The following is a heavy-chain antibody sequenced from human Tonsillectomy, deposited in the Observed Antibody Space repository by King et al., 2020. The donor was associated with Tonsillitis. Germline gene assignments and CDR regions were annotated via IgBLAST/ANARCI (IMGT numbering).Heavy chain of an antibody. J-gene: IGHJ5*02. CDR3: ARVVLLWFGEPNWFDP. CDR2: IYYSGST. CDR1: GGSISSYY. D-gene: IGHD3-10*01. Sequence: VQLQESGPGLVKPSKTLSLTCTVSGGSISSYYWSWIRQPPGKGLEWIGYIYYSGSTNYNPSLKSRVTISVDTSKNQFSLKLSSVTAADTAVYYCARVVLLWFGEPNWFDPWGQGTLVTVSS. V-gene: IGHV4-59*01.